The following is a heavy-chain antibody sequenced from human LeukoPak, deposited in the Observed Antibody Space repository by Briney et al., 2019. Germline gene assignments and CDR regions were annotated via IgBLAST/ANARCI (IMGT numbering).Heavy chain of an antibody. CDR1: GDSINSYY. J-gene: IGHJ4*02. CDR3: ARGERISGTTAFDY. Sequence: SSETLSLTCTVSGDSINSYYWSWIRQPPGKGLEWIGYIYYSGSSNYNSSLESRVTISIDRSKNHFSLKLSSVTAADTAVYYCARGERISGTTAFDYWGQGILVTVSS. CDR2: IYYSGSS. V-gene: IGHV4-59*01. D-gene: IGHD1-20*01.